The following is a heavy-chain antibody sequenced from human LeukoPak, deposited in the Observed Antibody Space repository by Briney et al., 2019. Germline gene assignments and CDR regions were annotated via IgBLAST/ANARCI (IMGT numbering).Heavy chain of an antibody. Sequence: PGGSLRLSCAASGFTFSTYAMSWVRQAPGKGLEWVSAISGSGGSTYYADSVKGRFTISRDNPKNTLYLQMNSLRAEDTAVYYCAKSSSSAHRDFDYWGQGTLVTVSS. V-gene: IGHV3-23*01. CDR2: ISGSGGST. J-gene: IGHJ4*02. CDR1: GFTFSTYA. CDR3: AKSSSSAHRDFDY. D-gene: IGHD6-6*01.